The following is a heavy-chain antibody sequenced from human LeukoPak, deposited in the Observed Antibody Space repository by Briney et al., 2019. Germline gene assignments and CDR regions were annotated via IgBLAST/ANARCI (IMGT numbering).Heavy chain of an antibody. V-gene: IGHV3-48*04. D-gene: IGHD6-13*01. Sequence: GGSLRLSCAASGFPFGGYNMGWVRQAPGKGLEWVAHISSSPGTISYGDSVKGRFTISRDNAKNTLYLQMNSLRAEDTAVYYCASASSHRIAAGGDYWGQGTLVTVSS. J-gene: IGHJ4*02. CDR2: ISSSPGTI. CDR1: GFPFGGYN. CDR3: ASASSHRIAAGGDY.